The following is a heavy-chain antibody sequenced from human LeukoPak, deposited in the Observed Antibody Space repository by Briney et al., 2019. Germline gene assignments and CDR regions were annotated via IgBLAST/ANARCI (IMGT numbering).Heavy chain of an antibody. Sequence: PGGPLRLSCTASGFSFSGHWMHWARQLPGKGLVWVSRISPTGSTTSYADSVKGRFTVSRDNAKNTLYLQVNNLRAEDTAAYYCARGPNSNWSGLDFWGQGTLLTVSS. CDR1: GFSFSGHW. CDR3: ARGPNSNWSGLDF. CDR2: ISPTGSTT. D-gene: IGHD6-6*01. V-gene: IGHV3-74*01. J-gene: IGHJ4*02.